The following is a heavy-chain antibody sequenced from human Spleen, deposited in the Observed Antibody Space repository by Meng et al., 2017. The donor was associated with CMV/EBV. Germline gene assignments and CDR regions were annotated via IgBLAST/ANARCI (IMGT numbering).Heavy chain of an antibody. V-gene: IGHV1-18*01. CDR1: GYTFTSYG. CDR3: ARDPPHIAPPDY. J-gene: IGHJ4*02. Sequence: CTASGYTFTSYGISWVRQAPGQGLEWMGWISAYNGNTNYAQKLQGRVTMTTDTSTSTAYMELRSLRSDDTAVYYCARDPPHIAPPDYWGQGTLVTVSS. CDR2: ISAYNGNT. D-gene: IGHD5-12*01.